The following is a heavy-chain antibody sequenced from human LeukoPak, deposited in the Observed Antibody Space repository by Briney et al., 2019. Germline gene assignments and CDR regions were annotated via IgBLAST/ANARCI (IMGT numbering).Heavy chain of an antibody. CDR2: ISGSGGST. Sequence: PEGSLRLSCAASGFTFSSYAMSWVRQAPGKGLEWVSAISGSGGSTYYADSVKGRFTISRDNSKNTLYLQMNSLRAEDTAVYYCAKVPAYYYDSSGYYSGYYYGMDVWGQGTTVTVSS. V-gene: IGHV3-23*01. D-gene: IGHD3-22*01. CDR1: GFTFSSYA. J-gene: IGHJ6*02. CDR3: AKVPAYYYDSSGYYSGYYYGMDV.